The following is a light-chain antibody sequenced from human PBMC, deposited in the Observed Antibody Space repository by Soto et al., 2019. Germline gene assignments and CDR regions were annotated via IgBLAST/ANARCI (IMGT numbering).Light chain of an antibody. Sequence: EILLSQSPGTLSLSPGERATLSCRASQSVSSNYLAWFQQRPGQAPRLLIYGASSRATGIPDRFSGSGSGTDFTLTISRLEPEDFAVYYCQQYGSSKWTFGQGTKVDIK. J-gene: IGKJ1*01. CDR3: QQYGSSKWT. CDR2: GAS. CDR1: QSVSSNY. V-gene: IGKV3-20*01.